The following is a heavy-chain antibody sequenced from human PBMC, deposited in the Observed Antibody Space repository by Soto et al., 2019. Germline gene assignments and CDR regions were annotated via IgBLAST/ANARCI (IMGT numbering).Heavy chain of an antibody. CDR1: GGSFSGYY. Sequence: SETLSLTCAVYGGSFSGYYWSWIRQPPGKGLEWIGEINYSGSTNYNPSLKSRVTISVDTSKNQFSLKLSSVTAADTAVYYCARSQGSGRSGMDVWGQGTTVTVSS. V-gene: IGHV4-34*01. J-gene: IGHJ6*02. CDR3: ARSQGSGRSGMDV. CDR2: INYSGST. D-gene: IGHD3-10*01.